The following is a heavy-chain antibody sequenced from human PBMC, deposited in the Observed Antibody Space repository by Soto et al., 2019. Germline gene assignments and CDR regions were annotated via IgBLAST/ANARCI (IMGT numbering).Heavy chain of an antibody. D-gene: IGHD6-13*01. J-gene: IGHJ4*02. CDR3: AKASPSSWYYFGR. Sequence: PGGSLRLSCAASGFTFSTYAMHWVRQAPGKGLELVAVISYDGDKKYYGDSVKGRFTIFRDNSKNTLYLQMNSLRAEDTAVYYRAKASPSSWYYFGRWGPGTLVTVSS. CDR2: ISYDGDKK. V-gene: IGHV3-30*18. CDR1: GFTFSTYA.